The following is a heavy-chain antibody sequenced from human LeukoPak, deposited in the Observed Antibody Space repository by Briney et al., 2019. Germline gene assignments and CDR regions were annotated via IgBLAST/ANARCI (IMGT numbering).Heavy chain of an antibody. Sequence: PSETLSLTCTVSGGSISSSSYYWGWIRQPPGKGLEWIGSIYYSGSTYYNPSLKSRVTISVDTSKNQFSLKLSSVTAADTAVYYCATTAIKYSGSYFDYWGQGTLVTVSS. CDR2: IYYSGST. CDR3: ATTAIKYSGSYFDY. D-gene: IGHD1-26*01. V-gene: IGHV4-39*01. J-gene: IGHJ4*02. CDR1: GGSISSSSYY.